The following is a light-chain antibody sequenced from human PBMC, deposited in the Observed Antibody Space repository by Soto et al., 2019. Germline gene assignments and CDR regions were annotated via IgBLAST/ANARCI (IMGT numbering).Light chain of an antibody. Sequence: DIQMTQSHSTLYAYVGDRVTITCRASQSISSWLAWYQQKPGKAPKLLIYDASNLKLVAPSMFSGSGSGPEFTLTISSLQAEDFATYYCQQYNSYLWTFGQGAKVEGK. CDR1: QSISSW. CDR2: DAS. J-gene: IGKJ1*01. CDR3: QQYNSYLWT. V-gene: IGKV1-5*01.